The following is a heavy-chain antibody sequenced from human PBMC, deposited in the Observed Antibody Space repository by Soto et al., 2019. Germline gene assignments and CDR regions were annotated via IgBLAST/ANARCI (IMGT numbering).Heavy chain of an antibody. CDR2: ISYDGSNK. CDR3: AKEAYDFWSGYYSQPKHFDY. CDR1: GFTFSSYG. V-gene: IGHV3-30*18. J-gene: IGHJ4*02. D-gene: IGHD3-3*01. Sequence: QVQLVESGGGVVQPGRSLRLSCAASGFTFSSYGMHWVRQAPGKGLEWVAVISYDGSNKYYAGSVKGRFTISRDNSKNTLYLQMNSLRAEDTAVYYCAKEAYDFWSGYYSQPKHFDYWGQGTLVTVSS.